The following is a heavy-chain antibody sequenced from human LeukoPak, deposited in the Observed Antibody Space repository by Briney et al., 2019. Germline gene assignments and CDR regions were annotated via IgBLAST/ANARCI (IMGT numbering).Heavy chain of an antibody. V-gene: IGHV1-46*01. Sequence: ASVKVSCKASGYTFTSYYMHWVRQAPGQGLEWMGIINPSGGSTSYAQKFQGRVTMTRDTSTSTVYMELSSLRSEDTAAYYCARSRHPYYYDSSGPHFDYWGQGTVATVSS. D-gene: IGHD3-22*01. CDR3: ARSRHPYYYDSSGPHFDY. CDR1: GYTFTSYY. J-gene: IGHJ4*02. CDR2: INPSGGST.